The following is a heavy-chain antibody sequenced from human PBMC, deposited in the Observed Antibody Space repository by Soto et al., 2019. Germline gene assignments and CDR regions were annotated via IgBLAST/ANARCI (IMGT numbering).Heavy chain of an antibody. CDR2: ISGGGSST. D-gene: IGHD3-3*01. CDR1: GFTFSSYA. V-gene: IGHV3-23*01. CDR3: ANDLEDYFDY. Sequence: EGQLLESGGGLVQPGGSLRLSCAASGFTFSSYAMSWVRQAPGRGLEWVSAISGGGSSTYYADSVKGRFTISRDNSKNTLYLQMNSLRAEDTAVYYCANDLEDYFDYWGQGTLVTVSS. J-gene: IGHJ4*02.